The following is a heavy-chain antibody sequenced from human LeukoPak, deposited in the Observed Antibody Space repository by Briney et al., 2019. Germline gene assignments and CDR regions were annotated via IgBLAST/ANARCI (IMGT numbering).Heavy chain of an antibody. CDR2: IYSCGTS. J-gene: IGHJ4*02. V-gene: IGHV3-53*01. Sequence: PGGSLRLLCAASGLHVSSNYMSWVRQAPGKGLEGVSIIYSCGTSYYADSVKGRFTISRDNSKNKLYLQMNSLRAEDTAVYYCARWGGVTNFDYWGQGTLVTVSS. CDR3: ARWGGVTNFDY. CDR1: GLHVSSNY. D-gene: IGHD2-21*02.